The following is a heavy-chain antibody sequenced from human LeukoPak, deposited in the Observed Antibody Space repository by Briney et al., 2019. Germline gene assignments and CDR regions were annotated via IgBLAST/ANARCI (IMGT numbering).Heavy chain of an antibody. D-gene: IGHD3-16*02. J-gene: IGHJ4*02. Sequence: KPSETLSLTCTVSGGSMTNSTYYWGWIRQPPGKGLEWIGSIYYSGSTYYNPSFKSRITISVDTSKNQFSLKVISVTAADTAVYYCARDFDGALEPRYYDYVWGSYRVLHRDWGQGTLVTVSS. CDR2: IYYSGST. CDR3: ARDFDGALEPRYYDYVWGSYRVLHRD. V-gene: IGHV4-39*02. CDR1: GGSMTNSTYY.